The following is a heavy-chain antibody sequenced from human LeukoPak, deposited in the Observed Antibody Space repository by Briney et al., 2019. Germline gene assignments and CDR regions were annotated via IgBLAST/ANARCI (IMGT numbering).Heavy chain of an antibody. CDR3: AKIGIVGATMYYFDY. Sequence: GGSLRLSCAASGFTFSSYAMSWVRQAPGKGLEWVSAISGSGGSTYYADSVKGRFTISRDNSKDTLYLQMNSLRAEDTAVYYCAKIGIVGATMYYFDYWGQGTLVTVSS. CDR2: ISGSGGST. J-gene: IGHJ4*02. CDR1: GFTFSSYA. V-gene: IGHV3-23*01. D-gene: IGHD1-26*01.